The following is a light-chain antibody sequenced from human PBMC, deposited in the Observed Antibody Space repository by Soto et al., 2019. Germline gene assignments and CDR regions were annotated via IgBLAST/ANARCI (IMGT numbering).Light chain of an antibody. V-gene: IGKV1-39*01. CDR3: QQGFSTPVT. CDR1: QNIRRF. Sequence: DIQMTQSPSSLSASVGDRVVITCRASQNIRRFLSWFQMKPGETPQLLISDASSVQGGVPSRFSGRGSGTDFTLTITSLQPEDFATYYCQQGFSTPVTFGGGTNLEI. CDR2: DAS. J-gene: IGKJ4*01.